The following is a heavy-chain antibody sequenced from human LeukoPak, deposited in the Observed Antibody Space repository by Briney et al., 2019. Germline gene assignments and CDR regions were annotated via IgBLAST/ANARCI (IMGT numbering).Heavy chain of an antibody. J-gene: IGHJ4*02. D-gene: IGHD6-13*01. CDR1: GGSISSYY. Sequence: SETLSLTCTVSGGSISSYYWSWIRQPAGKGLEWIGRIYTSGSTNYNPSLKSRVTMSVDTSKNQFSLKLSSVTAADTAVYYCASSPLGSSWAYLNYWGQGPLVTVSS. CDR3: ASSPLGSSWAYLNY. V-gene: IGHV4-4*07. CDR2: IYTSGST.